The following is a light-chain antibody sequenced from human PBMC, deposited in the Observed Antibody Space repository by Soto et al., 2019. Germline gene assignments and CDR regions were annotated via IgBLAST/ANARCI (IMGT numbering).Light chain of an antibody. V-gene: IGKV1-5*03. CDR3: QHYNSYSEA. Sequence: DIQMTQSPSTLSGSVGDRVTITCRASQTFSSWLAWYQQKPGKAPKLLIYKASTLKSGVPSRFSGSGSGTEFTLAISSLQPDGFATYYCQHYNSYSEAFGQGTKVDIK. CDR1: QTFSSW. J-gene: IGKJ1*01. CDR2: KAS.